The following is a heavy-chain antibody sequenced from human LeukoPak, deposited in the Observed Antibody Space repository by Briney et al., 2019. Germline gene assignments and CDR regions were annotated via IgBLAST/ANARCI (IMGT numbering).Heavy chain of an antibody. CDR1: GFTLSSYA. D-gene: IGHD6-19*01. V-gene: IGHV3-23*01. J-gene: IGHJ4*02. Sequence: PGGSLRLSCAASGFTLSSYAMTWVRQAPGRGLEWVSTISGGGGNTYYADSVRGRFSVSRDKSKNTLYLQMNSLRLEDTAIYYCARTYKSDWHYFDYWGQGTLVTVSS. CDR3: ARTYKSDWHYFDY. CDR2: ISGGGGNT.